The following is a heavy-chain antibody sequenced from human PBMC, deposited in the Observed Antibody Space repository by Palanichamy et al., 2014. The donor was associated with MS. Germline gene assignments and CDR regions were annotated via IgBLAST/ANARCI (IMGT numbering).Heavy chain of an antibody. CDR3: ARARAQHGDRRFFDF. V-gene: IGHV4-59*01. CDR2: IYYTGST. CDR1: GDSMYTYY. Sequence: QVQLQESGPGLVKPSGTLSLTCTVSGDSMYTYYWTWIRQSPGKGLEWIGYIYYTGSTNYNPSLKSRITMSVDTSKNQFSLEVTSVNAADTAVYYCARARAQHGDRRFFDFWGQGTMVTVSS. J-gene: IGHJ3*01. D-gene: IGHD4-17*01.